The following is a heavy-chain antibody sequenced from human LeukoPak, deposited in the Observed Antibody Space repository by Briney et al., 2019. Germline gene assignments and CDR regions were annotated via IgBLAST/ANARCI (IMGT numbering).Heavy chain of an antibody. D-gene: IGHD6-19*01. CDR2: IYPGYSDT. CDR1: GYSFTSYW. CDR3: ARLAVAGTVRFDY. Sequence: GESLKISCKGSGYSFTSYWIGWVRQMPGKGLDWMGIIYPGYSDTRYSPSFQGQVTISPDKSIRTAYPQWSSLKASDTAMYYCARLAVAGTVRFDYWGQGTLVTVSS. V-gene: IGHV5-51*01. J-gene: IGHJ4*02.